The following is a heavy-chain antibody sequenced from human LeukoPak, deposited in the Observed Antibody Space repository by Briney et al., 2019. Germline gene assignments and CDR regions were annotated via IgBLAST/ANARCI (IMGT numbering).Heavy chain of an antibody. J-gene: IGHJ5*02. CDR2: INPSGGST. V-gene: IGHV1-46*01. CDR3: ARDLGLRGVTNWFVP. CDR1: GYTFSSYL. Sequence: GASVKVSCKASGYTFSSYLMHWVRQAPGQGLEWMGIINPSGGSTSYAQKFQGRVTMTRDTSTSTVYMELSSLRSEDTAVYYCARDLGLRGVTNWFVPWGQGTLVTVSS. D-gene: IGHD3-10*01.